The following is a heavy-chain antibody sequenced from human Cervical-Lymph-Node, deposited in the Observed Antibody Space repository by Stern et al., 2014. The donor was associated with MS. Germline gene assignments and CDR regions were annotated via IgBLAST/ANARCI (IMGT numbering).Heavy chain of an antibody. Sequence: VHLVESGAEVKKPGASVKVSCKASGYTFTSYGISWGRQAPGQGLEWMGWISAYNGNTNYAQKLQGRVTMTTDTSTSTAYMELRSLRSDDTAVYYCARDHQWFGEFPSDYWGQGTLVTVSS. CDR1: GYTFTSYG. D-gene: IGHD3-10*01. CDR2: ISAYNGNT. CDR3: ARDHQWFGEFPSDY. V-gene: IGHV1-18*01. J-gene: IGHJ4*02.